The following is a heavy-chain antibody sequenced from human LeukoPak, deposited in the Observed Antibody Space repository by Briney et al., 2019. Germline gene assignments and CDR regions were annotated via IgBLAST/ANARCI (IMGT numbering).Heavy chain of an antibody. CDR1: GFTFSSYS. CDR3: ARDRGGSYSAIDY. CDR2: ISSSSSTI. V-gene: IGHV3-48*04. J-gene: IGHJ4*02. D-gene: IGHD1-26*01. Sequence: GGSLRLSCAASGFTFSSYSMNWDRQAPGKGLEWVSFISSSSSTIYYADSVKGRFTISRDNAKNSLYLQMNSLRAEDTAVYYCARDRGGSYSAIDYWGQGTLVTVSS.